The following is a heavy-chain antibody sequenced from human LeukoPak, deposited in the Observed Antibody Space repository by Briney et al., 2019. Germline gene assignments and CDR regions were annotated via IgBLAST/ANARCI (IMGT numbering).Heavy chain of an antibody. V-gene: IGHV3-23*01. D-gene: IGHD2-15*01. CDR2: FTAGGSST. CDR3: ARGGGLQRRYFEY. CDR1: GFSVSNYA. J-gene: IGHJ4*02. Sequence: GGSLRLSCAASGFSVSNYALSWVGQAPGKGLEWVSSFTAGGSSTYNPDSVEGRFTISRDISKNTLYMQMNSLRAEDTAIYYCARGGGLQRRYFEYWGQGTLLTVSS.